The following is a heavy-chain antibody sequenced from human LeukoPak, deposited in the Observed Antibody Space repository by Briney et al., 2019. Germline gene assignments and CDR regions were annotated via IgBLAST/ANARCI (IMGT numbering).Heavy chain of an antibody. Sequence: PGGSLRLSCAASGFTFSSYAMSWVRQAPGKGLEWVSAISGSGGSTYYADSVKGRFTISRDNSKNTLYLQMNSLRAEDTAVYHCAKGGEDVVVPAAISFWFDPWGQGTLVTVSS. CDR2: ISGSGGST. CDR1: GFTFSSYA. V-gene: IGHV3-23*01. D-gene: IGHD2-2*02. CDR3: AKGGEDVVVPAAISFWFDP. J-gene: IGHJ5*02.